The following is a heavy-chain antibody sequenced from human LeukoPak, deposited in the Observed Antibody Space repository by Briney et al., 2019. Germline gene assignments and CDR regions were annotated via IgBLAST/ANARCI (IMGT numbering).Heavy chain of an antibody. CDR1: GGSFSGYY. CDR3: AFKYYDYVWGSYHLY. CDR2: INHSGST. Sequence: KPSETLSLTCAVYGGSFSGYYWSWIRQPPGKGLEWIGEINHSGSTNYNPSLKSRVTISVDTSKNQFSLELSSVTAADTAVYYCAFKYYDYVWGSYHLYWGQGTLVTVSS. J-gene: IGHJ4*02. V-gene: IGHV4-34*01. D-gene: IGHD3-16*02.